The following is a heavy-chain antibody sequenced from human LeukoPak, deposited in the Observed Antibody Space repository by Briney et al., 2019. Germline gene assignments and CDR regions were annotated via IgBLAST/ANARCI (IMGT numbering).Heavy chain of an antibody. CDR2: INPSGGST. Sequence: ASVEVSCKASGYTFTSYYMHWVRQAPGQGLEWMGIINPSGGSTSYAQKFQGRVTMTRDTSTSTVYMELSSLRSEDTAVYYCATYGSGSYLTYYFDYWGQGTLVTVSS. V-gene: IGHV1-46*01. CDR1: GYTFTSYY. J-gene: IGHJ4*02. CDR3: ATYGSGSYLTYYFDY. D-gene: IGHD3-10*01.